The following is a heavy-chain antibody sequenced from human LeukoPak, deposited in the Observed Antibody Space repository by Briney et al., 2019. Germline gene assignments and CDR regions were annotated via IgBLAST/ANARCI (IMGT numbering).Heavy chain of an antibody. CDR3: ARERKTYYYDSSADDAFDI. CDR1: GFTFSSYA. D-gene: IGHD3-22*01. Sequence: GGSLRLSCAASGFTFSSYAMSWVRQAPGKGLEWVSAISGSGGSTYYADSVKGRFTISRDNSKNTLYLQMNSLRAEDTAVYYCARERKTYYYDSSADDAFDIWGQGTMVTVSS. J-gene: IGHJ3*02. CDR2: ISGSGGST. V-gene: IGHV3-23*01.